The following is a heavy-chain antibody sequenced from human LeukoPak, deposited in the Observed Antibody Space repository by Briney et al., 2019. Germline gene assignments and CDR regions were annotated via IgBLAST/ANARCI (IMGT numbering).Heavy chain of an antibody. J-gene: IGHJ6*04. Sequence: GGSLRLSCSASGFTFSSYAMHWVRQAPGKGLEYVSAISSNGGSTYYADSVKGRFTISRDNSKNTLYLQMSSLRAEDTAVYYCVKSRELLWFGIDVWGKGTTVTVSS. CDR2: ISSNGGST. CDR1: GFTFSSYA. D-gene: IGHD3-10*01. V-gene: IGHV3-64D*06. CDR3: VKSRELLWFGIDV.